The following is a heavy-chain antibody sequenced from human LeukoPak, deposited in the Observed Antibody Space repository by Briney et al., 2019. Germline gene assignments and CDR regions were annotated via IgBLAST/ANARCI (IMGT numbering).Heavy chain of an antibody. CDR1: GGSISSSSYY. D-gene: IGHD1-26*01. Sequence: SETLSLTCTVSGGSISSSSYYWGWIRQPPGKGLEWIGSIYYSGSTYYNPSLKSRVTISVDTSKNQFSLKLSSVTAADTAVYYCARGWELLRFFDIWGQGTMVTVSS. J-gene: IGHJ3*02. CDR3: ARGWELLRFFDI. V-gene: IGHV4-39*07. CDR2: IYYSGST.